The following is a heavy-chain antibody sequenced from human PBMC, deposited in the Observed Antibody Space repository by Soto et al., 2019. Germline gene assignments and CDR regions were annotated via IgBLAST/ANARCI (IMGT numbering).Heavy chain of an antibody. CDR3: ARSLDYDSSGSRGFDL. D-gene: IGHD3-22*01. CDR2: IIPIFGTA. Sequence: SVKVSCKASGGTFSRYSISWVRQAPGQGLEWMGGIIPIFGTANYAQKFQGRVTITADESTSTAYMELSSLRSEDTAVYYCARSLDYDSSGSRGFDLWGRGTLVTVSS. V-gene: IGHV1-69*13. CDR1: GGTFSRYS. J-gene: IGHJ2*01.